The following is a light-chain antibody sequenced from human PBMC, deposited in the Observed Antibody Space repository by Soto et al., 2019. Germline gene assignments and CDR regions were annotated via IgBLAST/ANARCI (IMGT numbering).Light chain of an antibody. CDR3: QQYGGSPFT. V-gene: IGKV3-20*01. Sequence: EIVLTQSPGTLSLSPGERATLSCRASQSVSSSFLAWYQQKPGQAPRLLIYGASSRATGIPDRFSGSGSGKDFTLTISRLEPEDFAVYYCQQYGGSPFTFGPGTTVDIK. CDR2: GAS. J-gene: IGKJ3*01. CDR1: QSVSSSF.